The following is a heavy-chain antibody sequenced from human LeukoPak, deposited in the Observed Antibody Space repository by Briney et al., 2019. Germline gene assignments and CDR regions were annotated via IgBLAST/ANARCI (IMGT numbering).Heavy chain of an antibody. V-gene: IGHV3-23*01. D-gene: IGHD3-3*01. J-gene: IGHJ5*02. CDR2: ISGSGGST. Sequence: GGSLRLSCAASGFTFSSYAMSWVRQAPGKGLEWVSAISGSGGSTYYADSVKGRFTISRDNSKNTLYLQMNSLRAEDTAVYYCAKAPLRGIFRVVKSWFDPWGQGTLVTVSS. CDR3: AKAPLRGIFRVVKSWFDP. CDR1: GFTFSSYA.